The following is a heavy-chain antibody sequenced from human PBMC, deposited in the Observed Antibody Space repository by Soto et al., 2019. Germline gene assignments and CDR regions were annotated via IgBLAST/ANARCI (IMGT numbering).Heavy chain of an antibody. V-gene: IGHV3-30-3*01. CDR2: ISYDGSNK. Sequence: PGGSLRLSCAASGFTFSSYAMHWVRQAPGKGLEWVAVISYDGSNKYYADSVKGRFTISRDNSKNTLYLQMNSLRAEDTAVYYCAREFDYYDSSGFLSVRYFDYWGQGT. D-gene: IGHD3-22*01. CDR3: AREFDYYDSSGFLSVRYFDY. J-gene: IGHJ4*02. CDR1: GFTFSSYA.